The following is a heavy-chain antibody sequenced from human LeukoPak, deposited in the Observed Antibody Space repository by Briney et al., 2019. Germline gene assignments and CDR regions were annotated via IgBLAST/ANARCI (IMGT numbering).Heavy chain of an antibody. V-gene: IGHV4-31*03. J-gene: IGHJ4*02. CDR2: IYYSGST. CDR1: GGSISSGGYY. D-gene: IGHD2-2*01. Sequence: PSETLSLTCTVSGGSISSGGYYWSWIRQHPGKGLEWIGYIYYSGSTYYNPSLKSRVTISADTSKNQFSLKLSSVTAADTAVYYCARVGLQLEGDYWGQGTLVTVSS. CDR3: ARVGLQLEGDY.